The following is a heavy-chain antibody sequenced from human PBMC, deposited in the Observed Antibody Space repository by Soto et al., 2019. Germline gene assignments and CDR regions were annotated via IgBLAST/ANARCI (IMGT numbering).Heavy chain of an antibody. Sequence: ESGGGVVQPGRSLRLSCAASGFTFSSYGMHWVRQAPGKGLEWVAVLWYDGSNKYYADSVKGRFTISRDNSKNTLYLQMNSLRAEDTAVYYCARVRYSYGHLDYWGQGTLVTVSS. CDR3: ARVRYSYGHLDY. V-gene: IGHV3-33*01. J-gene: IGHJ4*02. D-gene: IGHD5-18*01. CDR2: LWYDGSNK. CDR1: GFTFSSYG.